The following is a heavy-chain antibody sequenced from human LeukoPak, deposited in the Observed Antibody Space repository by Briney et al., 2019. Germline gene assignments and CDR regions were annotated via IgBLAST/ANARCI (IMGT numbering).Heavy chain of an antibody. CDR1: GFTFSSYS. Sequence: GGSLRLSCAASGFTFSSYSMNWVRQAPGKGLEWVSSISSSSSYIYYADSAKGRFTISRDNAKNSLYLQMNSLRAEDTAVYYCARGGYCSSTSCSVAYFDYWGQGTLVTVSS. V-gene: IGHV3-21*01. J-gene: IGHJ4*02. CDR3: ARGGYCSSTSCSVAYFDY. CDR2: ISSSSSYI. D-gene: IGHD2-2*01.